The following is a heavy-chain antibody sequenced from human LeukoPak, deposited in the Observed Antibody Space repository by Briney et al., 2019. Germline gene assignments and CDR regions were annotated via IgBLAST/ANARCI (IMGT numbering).Heavy chain of an antibody. J-gene: IGHJ4*02. CDR3: ARDRWLAY. Sequence: ASVKVSCKTSGYTFTIYYIHRVRQVPGQGLEWVGWINPNTGGTNYAQNFQGRVTLTRDTSISTAYLELSTLKSDDTAIYYCARDRWLAYWGQGTLVTVSS. CDR2: INPNTGGT. D-gene: IGHD5-12*01. CDR1: GYTFTIYY. V-gene: IGHV1-2*02.